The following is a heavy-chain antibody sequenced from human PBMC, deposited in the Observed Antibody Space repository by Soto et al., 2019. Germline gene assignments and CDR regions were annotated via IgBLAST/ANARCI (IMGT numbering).Heavy chain of an antibody. Sequence: VSVKVSCKASGYTFTSYDINWVRQATGQGLEWMGGMNPNSGNTGYAQKFQGRVTMTRNTSISTAYMELSSLRSDDTAVYYCARMYYYDTSGNPNWFDPWGQGTLVTVSS. D-gene: IGHD3-22*01. CDR3: ARMYYYDTSGNPNWFDP. J-gene: IGHJ5*02. CDR2: MNPNSGNT. V-gene: IGHV1-8*01. CDR1: GYTFTSYD.